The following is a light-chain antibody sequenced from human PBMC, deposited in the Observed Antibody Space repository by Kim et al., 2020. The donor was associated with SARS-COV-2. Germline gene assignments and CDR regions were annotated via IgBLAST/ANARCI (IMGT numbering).Light chain of an antibody. CDR2: GAS. J-gene: IGKJ3*01. Sequence: PGERATLSCRASQSVSSSYLAWYQQKPGQAPRLLIYGASSRATGIPDRFSGSGSGTDFTLTISRLEPEDFAVYYCQQHFGTGPKVDIK. CDR1: QSVSSSY. V-gene: IGKV3-20*01. CDR3: QQH.